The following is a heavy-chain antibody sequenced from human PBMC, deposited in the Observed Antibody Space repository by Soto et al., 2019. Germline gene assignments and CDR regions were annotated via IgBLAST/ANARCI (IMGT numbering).Heavy chain of an antibody. Sequence: ASVKVSCKTSGYTFTGYYIHWARQAPGQGLEWMGWINPNSGGTNYAQKFRDRVTMTRDTSISTAYMEVSRLRSDDTAVFYCARDRVDYSSFHYGMDVWGQGTTVTVAS. CDR3: ARDRVDYSSFHYGMDV. J-gene: IGHJ6*02. V-gene: IGHV1-2*02. CDR2: INPNSGGT. D-gene: IGHD6-19*01. CDR1: GYTFTGYY.